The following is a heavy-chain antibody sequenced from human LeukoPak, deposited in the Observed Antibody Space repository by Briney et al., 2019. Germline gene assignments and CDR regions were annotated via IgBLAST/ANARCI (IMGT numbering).Heavy chain of an antibody. J-gene: IGHJ6*02. CDR1: GFTFSSYE. Sequence: GGSLRLSCAASGFTFSSYEMNWVRQAPGKGLEWVSYISSSGSTIYYADSVKGRFTISRDNAKNSLYLQMNSLRAEDTAVYYCARAEPDIAVAGTFYYYYGMDVWGQGTTVTVSS. CDR3: ARAEPDIAVAGTFYYYYGMDV. D-gene: IGHD6-19*01. CDR2: ISSSGSTI. V-gene: IGHV3-48*03.